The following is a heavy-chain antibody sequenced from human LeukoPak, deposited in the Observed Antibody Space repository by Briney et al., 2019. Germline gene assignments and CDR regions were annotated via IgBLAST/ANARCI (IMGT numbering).Heavy chain of an antibody. CDR2: ILSDGSSP. Sequence: GGSLRLSCAASGFTFSSQYMHWVRQAPGKGLVWVSRILSDGSSPPYADSVKGRFTISRDNAKNTLYLQMNSLRAEDTAVYYCARGGCSATSCLDSWGQGTLVTVSS. J-gene: IGHJ4*02. D-gene: IGHD2-2*01. V-gene: IGHV3-74*01. CDR3: ARGGCSATSCLDS. CDR1: GFTFSSQY.